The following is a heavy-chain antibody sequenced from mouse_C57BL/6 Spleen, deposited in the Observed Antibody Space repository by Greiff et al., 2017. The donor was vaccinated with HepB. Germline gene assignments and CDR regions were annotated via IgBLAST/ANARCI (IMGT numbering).Heavy chain of an antibody. CDR1: GFTFSSYA. CDR2: ISDGGSYT. Sequence: EVHLVESGGGLVKPGGSLKLSCAASGFTFSSYAMSWVRQTPEKRLEWVATISDGGSYTYYPDNVKGRFTISRDNAKNNLYLQMSHLKSEDTAMYYCARDGGLTGKRGAGFDYWGQGTTLTVSS. D-gene: IGHD4-1*01. J-gene: IGHJ2*01. V-gene: IGHV5-4*01. CDR3: ARDGGLTGKRGAGFDY.